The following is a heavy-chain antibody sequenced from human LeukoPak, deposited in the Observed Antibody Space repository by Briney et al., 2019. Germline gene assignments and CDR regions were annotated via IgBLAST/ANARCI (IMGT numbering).Heavy chain of an antibody. CDR2: ITGSGSST. V-gene: IGHV3-23*01. D-gene: IGHD6-19*01. J-gene: IGHJ4*02. CDR1: GFIFSSYA. CDR3: AKRVSGWYLVDY. Sequence: GGSLRLSCAASGFIFSSYAMSWVRQAPGKGLEWVSAITGSGSSTFYADPVKGRFSISKGNSKNTLYLQMNSLRAEDTAVYYCAKRVSGWYLVDYWGQGALVTVSS.